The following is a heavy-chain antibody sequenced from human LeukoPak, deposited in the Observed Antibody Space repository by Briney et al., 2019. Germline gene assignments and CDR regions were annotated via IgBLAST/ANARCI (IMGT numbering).Heavy chain of an antibody. CDR1: GFTFSSYW. CDR2: INSDGSST. V-gene: IGHV3-74*01. D-gene: IGHD3-16*01. CDR3: ARVAWGSAADAFDI. Sequence: PGGSLRLSCAASGFTFSSYWMHWVRQVPGKGLVWVSRINSDGSSTSYADSVKGRFTISRDNAKNTLYLQMNSLRAEDTAVYYCARVAWGSAADAFDIWGQGTMVTVSS. J-gene: IGHJ3*02.